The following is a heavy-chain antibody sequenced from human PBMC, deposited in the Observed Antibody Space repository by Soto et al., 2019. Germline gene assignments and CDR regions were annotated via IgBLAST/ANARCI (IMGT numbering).Heavy chain of an antibody. V-gene: IGHV3-74*01. Sequence: PGWSLRLSCASSGLTFNRYWMHWVRHAPGKGLVWVSHINTDGSNTNYADSVKGRFTISRDNARSTLFLQMNSLRDEDTAVYYCAREFCSGGNCYTYYFDPWGQGIPVTV. J-gene: IGHJ5*02. D-gene: IGHD2-15*01. CDR3: AREFCSGGNCYTYYFDP. CDR2: INTDGSNT. CDR1: GLTFNRYW.